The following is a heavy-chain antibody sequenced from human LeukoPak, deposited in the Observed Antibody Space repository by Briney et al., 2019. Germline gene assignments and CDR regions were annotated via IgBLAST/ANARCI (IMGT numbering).Heavy chain of an antibody. J-gene: IGHJ4*02. D-gene: IGHD3-22*01. V-gene: IGHV1-2*06. CDR1: GYTFTGYY. CDR3: ARGGRYYDSSGYSGSIDY. Sequence: ASVKVSCKAFGYTFTGYYMHWVRQAPGQGLEWMGRINPNSGGTNYAQKFQGRVTMTRDTSISTAYMELSRLRSDDTAVYYCARGGRYYDSSGYSGSIDYWGQGTLVTVSS. CDR2: INPNSGGT.